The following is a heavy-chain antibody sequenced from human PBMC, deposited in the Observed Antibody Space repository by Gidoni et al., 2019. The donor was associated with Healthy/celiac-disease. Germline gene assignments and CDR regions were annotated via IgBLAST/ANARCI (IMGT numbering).Heavy chain of an antibody. Sequence: QVQLQESGPGLVKPSQTLSLTCTVSGGSISSGGYYWSWLRQHPGKGLEWIGYIYYSGSTYYNPALKSRVTISVDTSKNQFSLKLSSVTAADTAVYYCAREVQDTAMVDAFDIWVQGTMVTVSS. V-gene: IGHV4-31*03. CDR3: AREVQDTAMVDAFDI. J-gene: IGHJ3*02. D-gene: IGHD5-18*01. CDR1: GGSISSGGYY. CDR2: IYYSGST.